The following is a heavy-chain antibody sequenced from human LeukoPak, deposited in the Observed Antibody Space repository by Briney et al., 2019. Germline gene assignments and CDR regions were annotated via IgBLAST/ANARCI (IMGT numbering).Heavy chain of an antibody. V-gene: IGHV4-34*01. CDR3: AGLYDSSGYYADY. CDR1: GGSFSGYY. CDR2: INHSGST. J-gene: IGHJ4*02. D-gene: IGHD3-22*01. Sequence: SETPSLTCAVYGGSFSGYYWSWIRQPPGKGLEWIGEINHSGSTNYNPSLKSRVTISVDTSKNQFSLKLSSVTAADTAVYYCAGLYDSSGYYADYWGQGTLVTVSS.